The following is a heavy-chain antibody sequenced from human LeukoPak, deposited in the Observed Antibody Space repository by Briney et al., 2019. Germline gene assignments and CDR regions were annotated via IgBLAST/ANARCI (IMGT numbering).Heavy chain of an antibody. D-gene: IGHD1-26*01. Sequence: SETLSLTCTVSGGSISSYYWIWIRQPPGKGLEWIGYIYYSGSTNYNPSLKSRVTISLDTSKNQFSLKLSSVTAADTAVYYCARHPAIVGAADYYYGMDVWGQGSLVTVSS. CDR3: ARHPAIVGAADYYYGMDV. CDR1: GGSISSYY. V-gene: IGHV4-59*08. J-gene: IGHJ6*02. CDR2: IYYSGST.